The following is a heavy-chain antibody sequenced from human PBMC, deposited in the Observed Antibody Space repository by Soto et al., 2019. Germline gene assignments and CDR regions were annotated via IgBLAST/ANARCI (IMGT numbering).Heavy chain of an antibody. CDR1: GFTFSSYG. J-gene: IGHJ4*02. CDR3: ARMGNSSSSRAPDY. V-gene: IGHV3-33*01. D-gene: IGHD6-6*01. CDR2: IWYDGSNK. Sequence: QVQLVESGGGMVQPGRSLRLSCAASGFTFSSYGMHWVRQAPGKGLEWVAVIWYDGSNKYYADSVKGRFTISRDNSKNTLYLQMNSLRAEDTAVYYCARMGNSSSSRAPDYWGQGTLVTVSS.